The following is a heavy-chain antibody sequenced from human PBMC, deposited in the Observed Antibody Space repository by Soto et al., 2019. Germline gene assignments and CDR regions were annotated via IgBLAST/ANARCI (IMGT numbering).Heavy chain of an antibody. CDR1: GGSINSGGYY. J-gene: IGHJ4*02. D-gene: IGHD2-2*01. CDR2: IYYSGST. V-gene: IGHV4-31*03. CDR3: ARDTSAAVTNRYFDS. Sequence: PSETLSLTCTVSGGSINSGGYYWTWIRQHPAKGLEWLGYIYYSGSTYYNPSLRSRLTISVDTSKNQFSLNLSSVTAADTAIYYCARDTSAAVTNRYFDSWGQGPMVTASS.